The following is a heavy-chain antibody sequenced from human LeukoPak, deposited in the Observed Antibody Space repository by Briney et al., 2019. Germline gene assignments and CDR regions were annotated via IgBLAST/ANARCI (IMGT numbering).Heavy chain of an antibody. CDR3: VKDGIDGATWRYFGS. J-gene: IGHJ5*02. CDR2: LTWNGQIT. Sequence: GGSLRLSCVVSGFTLHDYTMHWVRQIPGKGLEWVALLTWNGQITSYGDSVKGRLNISRDDSKNTLYLEMSRLNFDDTGLYYSVKDGIDGATWRYFGSWGRGTLVSVST. CDR1: GFTLHDYT. D-gene: IGHD3-9*01. V-gene: IGHV3-43*01.